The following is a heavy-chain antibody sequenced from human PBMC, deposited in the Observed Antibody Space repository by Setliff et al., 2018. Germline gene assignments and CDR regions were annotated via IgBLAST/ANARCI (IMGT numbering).Heavy chain of an antibody. V-gene: IGHV3-23*01. CDR3: AKVYRPQFSPGFDY. CDR2: INPAGAKT. Sequence: PGGSLRLSCAVSGLTFSSYAMNWVRQAPGKGLEWVSNINPAGAKTYYADSVKGRFTISRDNSKNTLYLQMNSLRAEDTAIYYCAKVYRPQFSPGFDYWGQGALVTVSS. CDR1: GLTFSSYA. D-gene: IGHD6-6*01. J-gene: IGHJ4*02.